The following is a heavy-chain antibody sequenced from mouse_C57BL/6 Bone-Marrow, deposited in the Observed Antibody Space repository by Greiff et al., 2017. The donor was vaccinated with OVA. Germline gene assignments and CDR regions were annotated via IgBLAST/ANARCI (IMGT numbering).Heavy chain of an antibody. J-gene: IGHJ2*01. D-gene: IGHD2-5*01. CDR1: GYSFTSYY. CDR3: ARSPLYSNSYYFDD. V-gene: IGHV1-66*01. CDR2: IYPGSGNT. Sequence: QVQLQQSGPELVKPGASVKISCKASGYSFTSYYIHWVKQRPGQGLEWIGWIYPGSGNTKYNEKFKGKATLTADTSSSTAYMQLSSLTSEDSAVYYCARSPLYSNSYYFDDWGQGTTLTVSS.